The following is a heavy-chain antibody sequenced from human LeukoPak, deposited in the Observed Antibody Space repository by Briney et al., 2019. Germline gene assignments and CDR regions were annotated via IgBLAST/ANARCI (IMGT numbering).Heavy chain of an antibody. CDR3: ARGMGAIGYYYMDV. Sequence: GGSLRLSCAASGFTFSSYEMNWVRQAPGKGLEWVSYIRSSDSSINYADSVKGRFTISRDNAKNPLYLQMNSLRAEDTAVYYCARGMGAIGYYYMDVWGKGTTVTISS. J-gene: IGHJ6*03. CDR1: GFTFSSYE. V-gene: IGHV3-48*03. D-gene: IGHD1-26*01. CDR2: IRSSDSSI.